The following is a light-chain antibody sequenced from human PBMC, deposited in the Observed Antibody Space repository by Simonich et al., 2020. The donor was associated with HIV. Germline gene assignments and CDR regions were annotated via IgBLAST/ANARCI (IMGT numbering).Light chain of an antibody. CDR2: NIS. V-gene: IGKV2-30*02. CDR1: QSLVHSDGKTY. CDR3: MQSTHWPPWT. J-gene: IGKJ1*01. Sequence: DVVMTQSPLSLPVTLGQPASSCRSSQSLVHSDGKTYLTWFQQRPGHSPRRLIYNISNRDSGVPDRFSGSGSGTDFTLKISRVEAEDVGVYYCMQSTHWPPWTFGQGTKVEIK.